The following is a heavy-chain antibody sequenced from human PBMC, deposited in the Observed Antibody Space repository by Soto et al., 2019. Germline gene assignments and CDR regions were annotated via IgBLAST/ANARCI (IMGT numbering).Heavy chain of an antibody. CDR2: ISCYNGDT. CDR3: ARELQDRMDV. CDR1: GYTFTSYG. V-gene: IGHV1-18*01. Sequence: QVQLVQSGAEVKKPGASVKVSCKTSGYTFTSYGVSWVRQAPGQGLEWMGWISCYNGDTNYAQKFQARITMTTDTSTSTAYMELRSLRSDDTALYYCARELQDRMDVWSKGTSVTVSS. J-gene: IGHJ6*03.